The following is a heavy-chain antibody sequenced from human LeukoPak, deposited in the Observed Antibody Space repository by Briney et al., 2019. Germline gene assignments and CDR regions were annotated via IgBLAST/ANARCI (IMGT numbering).Heavy chain of an antibody. Sequence: PGGSLRLSCAASGFTFSSYWMSWVRQAPGKGLEWGANIKQDGSEKYYVDSVKGRFTISRDNAKNSLYLQMNSLRAEDTAVYYCAGPSTYYDFWSGLNWGQGTLVTVSS. CDR2: IKQDGSEK. D-gene: IGHD3-3*01. J-gene: IGHJ4*02. V-gene: IGHV3-7*01. CDR3: AGPSTYYDFWSGLN. CDR1: GFTFSSYW.